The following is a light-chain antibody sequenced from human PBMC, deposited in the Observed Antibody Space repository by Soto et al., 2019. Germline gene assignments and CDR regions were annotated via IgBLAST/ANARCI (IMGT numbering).Light chain of an antibody. J-gene: IGKJ3*01. V-gene: IGKV1-33*01. CDR2: DAS. CDR3: HQYDNLSQT. Sequence: DIQVTQSPSSLSASVGDRVTLTCQASHDIRDHLNWYQQKPGKPPKLLIYDASNLQTGVPSRFSGSGSGTDFTFTISSLLPEDIATYFCHQYDNLSQTFGPGTKVDIK. CDR1: HDIRDH.